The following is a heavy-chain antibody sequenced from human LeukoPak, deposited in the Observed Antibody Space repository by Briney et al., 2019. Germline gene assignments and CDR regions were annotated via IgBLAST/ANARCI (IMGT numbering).Heavy chain of an antibody. J-gene: IGHJ4*02. CDR2: INPSGGST. D-gene: IGHD6-13*01. V-gene: IGHV1-46*01. CDR3: AKDSQTSWSSSWLWFLDS. Sequence: ASVKVSCKASGYTFTSYYMHWVRQAPGQGLEWMGIINPSGGSTSYAQKFQGRVTMTRDMSTSTVYMELSSLRSEDTAVYYCAKDSQTSWSSSWLWFLDSWGQGTPVTVSS. CDR1: GYTFTSYY.